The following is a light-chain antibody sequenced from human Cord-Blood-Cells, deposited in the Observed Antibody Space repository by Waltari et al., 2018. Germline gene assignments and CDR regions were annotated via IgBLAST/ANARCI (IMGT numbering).Light chain of an antibody. CDR1: QSVSST. CDR2: GAS. CDR3: QQYNNWPLTWT. J-gene: IGKJ1*01. V-gene: IGKV3-15*01. Sequence: EIAMTQSPATLSVSPEERATLSCRASQSVSSTLAWYQQKPGQAPRLLIYGASTRATGIPARFSGSGSGTEFTLTISSLQSEDFAVYYCQQYNNWPLTWTFGQGTKVEIK.